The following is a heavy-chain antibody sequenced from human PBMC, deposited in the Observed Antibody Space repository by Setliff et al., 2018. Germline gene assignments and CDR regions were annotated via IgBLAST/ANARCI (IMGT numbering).Heavy chain of an antibody. D-gene: IGHD3-10*01. J-gene: IGHJ5*02. V-gene: IGHV5-51*01. CDR1: GYSFTSYW. Sequence: GESLKISCKGSGYSFTSYWIGWVRQMPGKGLEWMGIMYPGDSDTRYSPSFQGQVTISADKSISTAYLQWSSLKASDTAMYYCARRRGSGSFVNWFDPWGQGALVTVSS. CDR2: MYPGDSDT. CDR3: ARRRGSGSFVNWFDP.